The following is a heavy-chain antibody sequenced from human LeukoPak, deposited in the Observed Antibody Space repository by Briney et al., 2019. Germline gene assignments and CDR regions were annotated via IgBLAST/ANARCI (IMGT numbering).Heavy chain of an antibody. Sequence: PGGSLRLSCAASGFTFTNYAMSWVRQAPGKGLEWGSAVSGSGGSTYYADSVEGRFTISRDNSKNTLYLQMNSLRAEDTAVYYCAHRGILPKEAFDIWGQGTMVTVSS. V-gene: IGHV3-23*01. J-gene: IGHJ3*02. CDR3: AHRGILPKEAFDI. CDR1: GFTFTNYA. D-gene: IGHD2/OR15-2a*01. CDR2: VSGSGGST.